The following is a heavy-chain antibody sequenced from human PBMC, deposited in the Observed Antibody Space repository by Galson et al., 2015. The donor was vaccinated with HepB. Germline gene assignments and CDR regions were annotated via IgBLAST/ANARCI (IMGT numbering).Heavy chain of an antibody. Sequence: SLRLSCAASGFTFSIYSMNWVRQAPGKRLEWVSYISADANTIYYADSVRGRFTISRDNAKSSLFLQMNSLRAEDTAVYYCAREDCGGDCSFGGSFDYWGQGALVTVSS. V-gene: IGHV3-48*04. CDR1: GFTFSIYS. J-gene: IGHJ4*02. CDR3: AREDCGGDCSFGGSFDY. CDR2: ISADANTI. D-gene: IGHD2-21*02.